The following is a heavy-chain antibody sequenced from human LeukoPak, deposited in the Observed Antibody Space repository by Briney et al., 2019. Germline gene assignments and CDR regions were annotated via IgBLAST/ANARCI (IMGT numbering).Heavy chain of an antibody. CDR2: IYYSGST. Sequence: PSETLSLTSTVSGGSISSSSYYWGWIRQPPGKGLEWIGSIYYSGSTNYNPSLKSRVTISVDTSKNQFSLKLSSVTAADTAVYYCARGLLLWFGELPEYYFDYWGQGTLVTVSS. J-gene: IGHJ4*02. CDR1: GGSISSSSYY. D-gene: IGHD3-10*01. CDR3: ARGLLLWFGELPEYYFDY. V-gene: IGHV4-39*07.